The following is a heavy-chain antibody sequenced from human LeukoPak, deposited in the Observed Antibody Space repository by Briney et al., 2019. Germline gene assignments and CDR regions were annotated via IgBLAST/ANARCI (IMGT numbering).Heavy chain of an antibody. Sequence: SETLSLTCTVSGGSISSSSYYWGWIRQPPGKGLEWIGSIYYSGSTYYNPSLKSRVTISVDTSKNQFSLKLSSVTAADTAVYYCARLAGGIAVAHYWGQGTLVTVSS. D-gene: IGHD6-19*01. J-gene: IGHJ4*02. CDR1: GGSISSSSYY. V-gene: IGHV4-39*01. CDR3: ARLAGGIAVAHY. CDR2: IYYSGST.